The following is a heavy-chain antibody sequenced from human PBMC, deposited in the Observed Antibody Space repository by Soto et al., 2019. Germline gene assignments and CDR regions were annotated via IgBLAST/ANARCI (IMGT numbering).Heavy chain of an antibody. CDR1: GFTFSSYA. CDR3: AKCSTRYSSGLKAYYFDY. Sequence: PGGSLRLSCAASGFTFSSYAMSWVRQAPGKGLEWVSVISGSGGSTYYADSVKGRFTISRDNSKNTLYLQMNSLRAEGTAVYYCAKCSTRYSSGLKAYYFDYWGQGTLVTVSS. CDR2: ISGSGGST. D-gene: IGHD6-19*01. J-gene: IGHJ4*02. V-gene: IGHV3-23*01.